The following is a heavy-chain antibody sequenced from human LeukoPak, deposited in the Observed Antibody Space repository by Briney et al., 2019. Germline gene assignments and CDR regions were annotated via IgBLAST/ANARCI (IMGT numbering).Heavy chain of an antibody. CDR2: VTGSGGST. V-gene: IGHV3-23*01. CDR3: AKLGGYSSTSSDH. J-gene: IGHJ4*02. Sequence: PGGSLRLSCAASGFTFSSYVMSWVRQAPGKGLEWVSTVTGSGGSTYYADSVKGRFTISRDNSKNILYLQMNSLRAEDTAIYYCAKLGGYSSTSSDHWGQGSLVTVSS. CDR1: GFTFSSYV. D-gene: IGHD6-19*01.